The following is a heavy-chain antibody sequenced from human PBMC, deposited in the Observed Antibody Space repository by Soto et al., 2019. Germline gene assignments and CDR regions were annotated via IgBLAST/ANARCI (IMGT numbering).Heavy chain of an antibody. D-gene: IGHD3-10*01. V-gene: IGHV3-48*04. CDR3: ARTYGTGSLNWFDP. CDR1: GFIFSSDD. Sequence: EVQLVESGGGLVQPGGSLRHSCAASGFIFSSDDMIWVRQAPGKGLEGVSYISSGRVNKLYADTVKGRFTISRDNAKNSLYLQMNSLRAEDTAVYYCARTYGTGSLNWFDPWGQGTLVTVSS. CDR2: ISSGRVNK. J-gene: IGHJ5*02.